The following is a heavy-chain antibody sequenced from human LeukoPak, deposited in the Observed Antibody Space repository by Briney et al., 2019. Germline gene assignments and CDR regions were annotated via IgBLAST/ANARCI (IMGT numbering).Heavy chain of an antibody. CDR1: GFTXSSYA. V-gene: IGHV3-23*01. Sequence: GSLRLSCAASGFTXSSYAMSWVRQAPGKGLEWVSAISGSGGSTYYADSVKGRFTISRDNSKNTLYLQMNSLRAEDTAVYYCAKLTLPMMTTVPYYFDYWGQGTLVTVSS. D-gene: IGHD4-17*01. J-gene: IGHJ4*02. CDR3: AKLTLPMMTTVPYYFDY. CDR2: ISGSGGST.